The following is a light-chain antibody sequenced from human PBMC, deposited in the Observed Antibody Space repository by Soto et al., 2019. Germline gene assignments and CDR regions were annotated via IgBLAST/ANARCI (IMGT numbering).Light chain of an antibody. CDR3: SSYAGINNFDVV. CDR1: SSDVGRYNY. Sequence: QSALTQPPSASGSPGQSVTISCTGTSSDVGRYNYVSWYQQHPGKAPKLMIYEVSKRPSGIPDRFSGSKFGNTASLTVSGLQAEDEPHYYCSSYAGINNFDVVFGGGTKLTVL. J-gene: IGLJ2*01. V-gene: IGLV2-8*01. CDR2: EVS.